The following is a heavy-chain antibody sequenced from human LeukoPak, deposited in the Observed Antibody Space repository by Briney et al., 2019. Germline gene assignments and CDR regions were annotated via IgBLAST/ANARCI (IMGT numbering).Heavy chain of an antibody. D-gene: IGHD6-13*01. V-gene: IGHV3-74*01. CDR3: ARWPWGIARVYAFDI. J-gene: IGHJ3*02. CDR2: INSDGSST. Sequence: PGGSLRLSCAASGFTFSSYWMHWVRQAPGKGLVWVSRINSDGSSTSYADSVKGRFTISRDNAKNMLYLQMNSLRAEDTTVYYCARWPWGIARVYAFDIWGQGTMVTVSS. CDR1: GFTFSSYW.